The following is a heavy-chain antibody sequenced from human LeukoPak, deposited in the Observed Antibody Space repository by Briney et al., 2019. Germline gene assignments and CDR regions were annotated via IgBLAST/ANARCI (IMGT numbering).Heavy chain of an antibody. V-gene: IGHV3-73*01. CDR1: GFTFSGSA. D-gene: IGHD3-22*01. CDR3: TSASSPDYYDSSGYYRDY. J-gene: IGHJ4*02. Sequence: GGSLRLSCAASGFTFSGSAMHWVRQASGKGLEWVGRIRSKANSYATAYAASVKGRFTISRDDSKNTAYLQMNSLKTEDTAVYYCTSASSPDYYDSSGYYRDYWGQGTLVTVSS. CDR2: IRSKANSYAT.